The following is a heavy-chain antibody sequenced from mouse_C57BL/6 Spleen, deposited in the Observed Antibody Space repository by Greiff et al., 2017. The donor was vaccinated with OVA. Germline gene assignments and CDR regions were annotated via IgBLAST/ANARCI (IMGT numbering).Heavy chain of an antibody. V-gene: IGHV1-19*01. CDR1: GYTFTDYY. CDR3: ARDPGNAMDY. D-gene: IGHD4-1*01. J-gene: IGHJ4*01. Sequence: VQLQQSGPVLVKPGASVKMSCKASGYTFTDYYMNWVKQSHGKSLEWIGVINPYNGGTSYNQKFKGKATLTVDKSSSTAYMELNSLTSEDSAVYYCARDPGNAMDYWGQGTSVTVSS. CDR2: INPYNGGT.